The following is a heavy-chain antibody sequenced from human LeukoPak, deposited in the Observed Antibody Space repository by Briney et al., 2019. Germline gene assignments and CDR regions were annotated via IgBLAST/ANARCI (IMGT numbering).Heavy chain of an antibody. CDR3: ARDSLYGVVDY. V-gene: IGHV1-46*01. Sequence: ASVKVSCKTSGYTFTSYYIHWVRQAPGQGLEWMGIINPSGGSTSYAQKFQGRVTMTRDTSTSTVYMYLSSLRSEDTAVYYCARDSLYGVVDYWGRGTLVTVSS. D-gene: IGHD4-17*01. CDR1: GYTFTSYY. CDR2: INPSGGST. J-gene: IGHJ4*02.